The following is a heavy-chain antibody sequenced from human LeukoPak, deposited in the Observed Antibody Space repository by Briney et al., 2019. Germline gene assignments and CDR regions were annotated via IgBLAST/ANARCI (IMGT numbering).Heavy chain of an antibody. Sequence: PGGSLRLSCAASGFTFSSYAMSWVRQAPGKGVEWVSAISGSGGSTYYADSVKGRFTISRDNSKHTLYLQMNSLRAEDTAVYYCAKDQWRFLEWLLFPYFDYWGQGTLVTVSS. D-gene: IGHD3-3*01. CDR3: AKDQWRFLEWLLFPYFDY. CDR1: GFTFSSYA. V-gene: IGHV3-23*01. J-gene: IGHJ4*02. CDR2: ISGSGGST.